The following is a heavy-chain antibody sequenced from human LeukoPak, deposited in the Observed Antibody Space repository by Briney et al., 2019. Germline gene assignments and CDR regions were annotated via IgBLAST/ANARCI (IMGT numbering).Heavy chain of an antibody. CDR1: GFPFSSYN. Sequence: GGSLRLSCAASGFPFSSYNMNWVRQAPGKGLEWVSSISSSNSYIYYADSVKGRFTISRDNAKNSLYLQMNSLRAEDTAVYYCARDRQRYYGSGSYYASDFWGQGTLVTVSS. CDR2: ISSSNSYI. D-gene: IGHD3-10*01. J-gene: IGHJ4*02. CDR3: ARDRQRYYGSGSYYASDF. V-gene: IGHV3-21*01.